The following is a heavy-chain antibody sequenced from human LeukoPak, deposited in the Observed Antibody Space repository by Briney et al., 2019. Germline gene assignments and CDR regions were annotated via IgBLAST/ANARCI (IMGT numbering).Heavy chain of an antibody. D-gene: IGHD6-19*01. CDR3: AKGSGIAVAPFDY. J-gene: IGHJ4*02. CDR2: ISWNSGSI. CDR1: GVTFDDYA. V-gene: IGHV3-9*03. Sequence: PGGSLRLSCAASGVTFDDYAMHWVRQAPGKGLGWVSGISWNSGSIGYADSVKGRFTISTDNAKNSLYLQMNSLRAEDMALYYCAKGSGIAVAPFDYWGQGTLVTVSS.